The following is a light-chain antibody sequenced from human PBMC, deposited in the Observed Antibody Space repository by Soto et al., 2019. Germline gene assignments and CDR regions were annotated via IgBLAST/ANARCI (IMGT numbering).Light chain of an antibody. V-gene: IGKV1-39*01. CDR1: QDIISY. J-gene: IGKJ1*01. CDR3: QQTYTTPRT. Sequence: DIRMTQSPSSLSASLGDRVTLPCRASQDIISYLKWYQHKPGRAPKVLVYGATNLASGVPSRVSASGSGTDFTVTISSLLPEDFATYSCQQTYTTPRTFGQGTKWIS. CDR2: GAT.